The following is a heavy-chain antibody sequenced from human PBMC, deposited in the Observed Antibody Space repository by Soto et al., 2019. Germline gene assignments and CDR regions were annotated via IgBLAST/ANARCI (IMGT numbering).Heavy chain of an antibody. CDR3: ARSPIVGAIYGMDV. J-gene: IGHJ6*02. CDR2: INPNSGGT. Sequence: QVQLVQSGAEVKKPGASVKVSCKASGYTFTGYYMHWVRQAPGQGLEWMGWINPNSGGTNYAQKFQVWVTMTRDTSISTAYMELSRLRSDDTAVYYCARSPIVGAIYGMDVWGQGTTVTVSS. CDR1: GYTFTGYY. D-gene: IGHD1-26*01. V-gene: IGHV1-2*04.